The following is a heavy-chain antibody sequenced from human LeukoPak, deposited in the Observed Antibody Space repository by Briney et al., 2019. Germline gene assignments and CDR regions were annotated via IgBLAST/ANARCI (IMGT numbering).Heavy chain of an antibody. V-gene: IGHV4-30-4*01. Sequence: SQTLSPTCTVSGGSISSGDYYWSWIRQPPGKGLEWIGYIYYSGSTYHNPSLKSRVTISVDTSKNQFSLKLSSVTAADTAVYYCAREAATVTPRHWFDPWGQGTLVTVSS. CDR1: GGSISSGDYY. CDR3: AREAATVTPRHWFDP. J-gene: IGHJ5*02. D-gene: IGHD4-17*01. CDR2: IYYSGST.